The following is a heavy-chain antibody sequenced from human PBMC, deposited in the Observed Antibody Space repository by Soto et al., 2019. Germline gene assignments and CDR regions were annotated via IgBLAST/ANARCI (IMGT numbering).Heavy chain of an antibody. V-gene: IGHV4-39*01. J-gene: IGHJ6*02. D-gene: IGHD6-6*01. CDR1: GASMTKNNHY. CDR3: ARHSLFSSSSGPFGMDV. CDR2: TFYSGNT. Sequence: SSETLSLTCTVSGASMTKNNHYWAWIRQPPGKGLEWIATTFYSGNTYYNPSLKSRVTVSVDTSNNQFSLKLTSVTAADSAVYYCARHSLFSSSSGPFGMDVWGQGTRVTVSS.